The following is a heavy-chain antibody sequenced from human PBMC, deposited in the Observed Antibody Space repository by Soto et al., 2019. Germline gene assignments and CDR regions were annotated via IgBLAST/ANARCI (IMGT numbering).Heavy chain of an antibody. J-gene: IGHJ3*02. CDR2: VSSTGVTT. Sequence: EVQLLESGGGLVQPGGSLRLSCAASGFTFSDYAMSWVRQAPGKGLEWVSAVSSTGVTTYYADSVRGRFTISRDNSKNTVYLQMNSLRAEDTAIYYCAKDRANSGYAFDIWGQGTMVTVSS. D-gene: IGHD3-22*01. CDR3: AKDRANSGYAFDI. V-gene: IGHV3-23*01. CDR1: GFTFSDYA.